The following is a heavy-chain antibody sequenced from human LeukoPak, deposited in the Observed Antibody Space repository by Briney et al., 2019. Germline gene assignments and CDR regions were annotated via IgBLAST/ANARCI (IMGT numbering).Heavy chain of an antibody. CDR3: AREGKWFGESIGAFDI. CDR1: GFTFSSYS. Sequence: GGSLRLSCAASGFTFSSYSMNWVRQAPGRGLEWVSYISSSSSYIYYADSVKGRFTISRDNAKNSLYLQMNSLRAEDTAVYYCAREGKWFGESIGAFDIWGQGTMVTVS. V-gene: IGHV3-21*01. D-gene: IGHD3-10*01. CDR2: ISSSSSYI. J-gene: IGHJ3*02.